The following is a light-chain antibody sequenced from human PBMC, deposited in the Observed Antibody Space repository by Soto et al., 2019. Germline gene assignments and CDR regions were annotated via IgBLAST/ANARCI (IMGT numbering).Light chain of an antibody. CDR3: QQYNNWPPLT. CDR2: GAS. CDR1: QSLSNNIY. Sequence: EIVLTHSPGTLSLSPWEIATLSCRASQSLSNNIYLAWYQQKPGQAPRLLIYGASSRATGIPNRFSGSGSGADFTLTISSLQSEDFAVYYCQQYNNWPPLTFGGGTKVDIK. J-gene: IGKJ4*01. V-gene: IGKV3-20*01.